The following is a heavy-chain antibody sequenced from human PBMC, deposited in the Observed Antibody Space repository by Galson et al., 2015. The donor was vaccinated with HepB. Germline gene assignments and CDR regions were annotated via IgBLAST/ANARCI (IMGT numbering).Heavy chain of an antibody. CDR1: GGSISSSNW. V-gene: IGHV4-4*02. J-gene: IGHJ2*01. Sequence: SETLSLTCAVSGGSISSSNWWSWVRQPPGKGLEWIGEIYHSGSTNYNPSLKSRVTISVDKSKNQFSLKLSSVTAADTAVYYCARAPYYYGSGSYFPRGWYFDLWGRGTLVTVSS. CDR3: ARAPYYYGSGSYFPRGWYFDL. CDR2: IYHSGST. D-gene: IGHD3-10*01.